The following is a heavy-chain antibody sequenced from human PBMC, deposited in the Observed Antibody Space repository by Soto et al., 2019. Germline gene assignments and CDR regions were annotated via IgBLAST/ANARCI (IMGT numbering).Heavy chain of an antibody. D-gene: IGHD6-19*01. CDR3: TTDLTSVAGILGY. Sequence: EVQLVESGGGLVKPGGSLRLSCAASGFTFSNAWMNWVRQPQGKGLEWVGRIKSKTDGGTTDYAAPVKGRFTISRDDSKNTLYLQMNSLKTEDTAVYYCTTDLTSVAGILGYWGQGTLVTVSS. CDR1: GFTFSNAW. J-gene: IGHJ4*02. V-gene: IGHV3-15*07. CDR2: IKSKTDGGTT.